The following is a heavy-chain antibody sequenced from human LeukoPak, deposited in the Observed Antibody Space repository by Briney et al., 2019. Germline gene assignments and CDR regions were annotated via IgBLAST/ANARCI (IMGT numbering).Heavy chain of an antibody. CDR2: IYYSGST. D-gene: IGHD5-24*01. V-gene: IGHV4-39*01. J-gene: IGHJ6*03. CDR3: ARLRRDGYNYYYYYYMTS. Sequence: SETLSLTCTVSGGSISSSSYYWGWIRQPPGKGLEWIGSIYYSGSTYYNPSLKSRVTISVDTSKNQFSLKLSSVTAADTAVYYCARLRRDGYNYYYYYYMTSGAKGPRSPSP. CDR1: GGSISSSSYY.